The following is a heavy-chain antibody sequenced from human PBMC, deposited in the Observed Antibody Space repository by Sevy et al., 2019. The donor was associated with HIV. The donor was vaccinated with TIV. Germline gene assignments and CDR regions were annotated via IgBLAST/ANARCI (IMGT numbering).Heavy chain of an antibody. CDR1: GFTFTSSA. J-gene: IGHJ4*02. CDR3: AAVPYSSGWFGNPHAGY. Sequence: ASVKVSCKVSGFTFTSSAVQWVRQARGQRLEWIGWIVVGSGNTNYAQKFQERVTITRDMSTNTAYMELSSLRSEDTAVYYCAAVPYSSGWFGNPHAGYWGQGTLVTVSS. D-gene: IGHD6-19*01. CDR2: IVVGSGNT. V-gene: IGHV1-58*01.